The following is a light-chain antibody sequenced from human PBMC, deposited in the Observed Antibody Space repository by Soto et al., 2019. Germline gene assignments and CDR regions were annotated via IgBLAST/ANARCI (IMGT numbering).Light chain of an antibody. Sequence: ASVSGSPGQSITISCTGTSSDVGSYNLVSWYQQHPGKAPKLMIYEVSKRPSGFSNRFSGSKSGNTASLTIFGLQAEDEADYYCCSYAGSSSYVFGTGTKVTVL. CDR1: SSDVGSYNL. J-gene: IGLJ1*01. CDR3: CSYAGSSSYV. V-gene: IGLV2-23*02. CDR2: EVS.